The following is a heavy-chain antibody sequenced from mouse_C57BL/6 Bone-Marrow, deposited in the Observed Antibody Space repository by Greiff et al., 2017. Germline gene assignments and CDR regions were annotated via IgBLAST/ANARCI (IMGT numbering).Heavy chain of an antibody. V-gene: IGHV14-4*01. J-gene: IGHJ2*01. CDR3: SSFDGNYFDF. Sequence: VHVKQSGAELVRPGASVTLSCTASGFNIKDDYIHWVKQRPEQGLEWIGWIAPEIGDTDYAAKFQGKATITSDTSSNTAYLQLSSLTSEDTAVYYCSSFDGNYFDFWGQGTPLTVAS. D-gene: IGHD2-3*01. CDR1: GFNIKDDY. CDR2: IAPEIGDT.